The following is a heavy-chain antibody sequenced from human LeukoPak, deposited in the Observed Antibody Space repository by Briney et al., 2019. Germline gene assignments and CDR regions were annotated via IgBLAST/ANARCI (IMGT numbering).Heavy chain of an antibody. J-gene: IGHJ4*02. V-gene: IGHV4-34*01. CDR1: GGSISSYY. CDR2: INHSGST. CDR3: ARGCSGGSCYPADPFDY. Sequence: PSETLSLTCTVSGGSISSYYWSWIRQPPGKGLEWIGEINHSGSTNYNPSLKSRVTISVDTSKNQFSLKLSSVTAADTAVYYCARGCSGGSCYPADPFDYWGQGTLVTVSS. D-gene: IGHD2-15*01.